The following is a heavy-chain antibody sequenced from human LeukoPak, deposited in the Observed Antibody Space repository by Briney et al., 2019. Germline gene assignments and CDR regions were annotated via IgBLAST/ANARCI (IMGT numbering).Heavy chain of an antibody. V-gene: IGHV3-23*01. CDR2: ISGSGGNT. Sequence: GGSLRLSCAASGFTFSSYAVTWIRQAPGKGLEWVSAISGSGGNTFYADSVKGRFTISRDNSKNTLYLQMNSLRAEDTAVYYCARDPCSGGSCVDYWGQGTLVTVSS. CDR1: GFTFSSYA. CDR3: ARDPCSGGSCVDY. D-gene: IGHD2-15*01. J-gene: IGHJ4*02.